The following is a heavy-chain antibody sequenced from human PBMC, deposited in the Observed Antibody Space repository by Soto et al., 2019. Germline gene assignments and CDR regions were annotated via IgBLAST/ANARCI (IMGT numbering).Heavy chain of an antibody. V-gene: IGHV3-23*01. CDR3: AKLEVEWLVPYYGMDV. J-gene: IGHJ6*02. D-gene: IGHD6-19*01. CDR1: GFTFSSYA. Sequence: PGGSLRLSCAASGFTFSSYAMSWVRQAPGKGLEWVSAISGGGASTYYADSVKGRFTISRDNSKNTLYLQMNSLRAEDTAVYYCAKLEVEWLVPYYGMDVWGQGTTVTVSS. CDR2: ISGGGAST.